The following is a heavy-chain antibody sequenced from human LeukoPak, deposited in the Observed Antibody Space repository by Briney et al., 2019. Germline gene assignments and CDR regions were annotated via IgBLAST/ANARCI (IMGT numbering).Heavy chain of an antibody. CDR3: VRDFSLTRLERPFDY. Sequence: SLRLSCAVYALSLSSHWMTWVSHAPRRGMGWEAKIKKHGSEQNYVDSQKGRFTTSTHHAESSIYIPMNSMRVEYTAVYYCVRDFSLTRLERPFDYWGQGTLVTVSS. J-gene: IGHJ4*02. D-gene: IGHD1-1*01. CDR2: IKKHGSEQ. CDR1: ALSLSSHW. V-gene: IGHV3-7*01.